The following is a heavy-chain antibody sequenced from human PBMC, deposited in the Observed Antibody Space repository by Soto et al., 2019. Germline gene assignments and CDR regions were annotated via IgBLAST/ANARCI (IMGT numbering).Heavy chain of an antibody. V-gene: IGHV3-33*01. CDR2: IWYDGSNK. CDR1: GFTFSSYG. J-gene: IGHJ6*03. D-gene: IGHD6-6*01. CDR3: ARDSSSSNYYYYYMDV. Sequence: GGSLRLSCAASGFTFSSYGMHWVRQAPGKGLEWVAVIWYDGSNKYYADSVKGRFTISRDNSKNTLYLQMNSLRAEDTAVYYCARDSSSSNYYYYYMDVWGKGTTVTVSS.